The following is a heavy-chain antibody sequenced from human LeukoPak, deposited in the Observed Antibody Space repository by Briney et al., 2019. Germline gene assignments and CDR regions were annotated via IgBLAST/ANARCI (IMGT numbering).Heavy chain of an antibody. CDR2: IWYDGTNK. J-gene: IGHJ4*02. V-gene: IGHV3-33*01. Sequence: GRSLRLPCTASGFTFNHYDMHWAPQAPGKTREGVGGIWYDGTNKDYPGSVKGRVTISRDNSRNTLYLQMNSLRVEDTAMYSCARDPAGNRGNFDYWGQGTLVTVSS. D-gene: IGHD6-13*01. CDR1: GFTFNHYD. CDR3: ARDPAGNRGNFDY.